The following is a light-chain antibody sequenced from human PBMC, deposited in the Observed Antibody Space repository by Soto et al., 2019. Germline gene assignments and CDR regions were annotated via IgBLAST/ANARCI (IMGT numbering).Light chain of an antibody. CDR1: NSNIGNNA. CDR2: YDD. Sequence: QSVLTQPPSVSAAPGQRVTISCSGSNSNIGNNAVNWYQQLPGKAPKLLIHYDDRVPSGVSDRFSGSDSGTSASLAISALQSEDEADYYCASWDDNLSGPLFGGGTKLTVL. CDR3: ASWDDNLSGPL. J-gene: IGLJ3*02. V-gene: IGLV1-36*01.